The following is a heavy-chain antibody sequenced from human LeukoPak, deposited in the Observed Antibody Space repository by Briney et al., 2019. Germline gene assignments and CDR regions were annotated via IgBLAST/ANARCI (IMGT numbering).Heavy chain of an antibody. Sequence: SETLSLTCTVSGGSISSGSHFWGWIRQPPGKGLEWIGFIFYSGSTYYNPSLTSRVTVSVDTSGNQFSLKVTSVTAADAAVYYCARVPYEIRLYYMDVWGKGTTVTVSS. V-gene: IGHV4-39*07. CDR1: GGSISSGSHF. CDR3: ARVPYEIRLYYMDV. CDR2: IFYSGST. J-gene: IGHJ6*03. D-gene: IGHD2-21*01.